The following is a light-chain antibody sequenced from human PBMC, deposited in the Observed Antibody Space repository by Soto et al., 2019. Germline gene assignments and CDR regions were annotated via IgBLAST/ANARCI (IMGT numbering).Light chain of an antibody. J-gene: IGLJ3*02. Sequence: QLVLTQSPSASASLGASVKLTCTLSSGHSTYAIAWHQQQPEKGPRYLMKLDSDGSHSKGDGIPDRFSGSSSGAERYLTISSLQSEDEADYYCQTWATVPYWVFGGGTKLTVL. V-gene: IGLV4-69*01. CDR1: SGHSTYA. CDR2: LDSDGSH. CDR3: QTWATVPYWV.